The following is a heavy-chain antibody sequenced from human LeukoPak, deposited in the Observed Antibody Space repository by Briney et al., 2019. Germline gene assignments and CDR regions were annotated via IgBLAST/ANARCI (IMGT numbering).Heavy chain of an antibody. CDR3: VKDWGVLPDYSADGFDI. V-gene: IGHV3-30-3*01. J-gene: IGHJ3*02. D-gene: IGHD4-11*01. CDR2: ISYDGSNK. CDR1: GLTFSSNA. Sequence: PGRSLRLSCAASGLTFSSNAMHWVRQAPGKGLEWVAVISYDGSNKCYADSVKGRFTISRDNSKNTLYLQMNILRVEDTAVYYCVKDWGVLPDYSADGFDIWGPGTVVTVSS.